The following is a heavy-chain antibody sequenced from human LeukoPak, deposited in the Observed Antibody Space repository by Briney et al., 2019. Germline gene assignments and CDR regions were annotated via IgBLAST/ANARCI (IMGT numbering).Heavy chain of an antibody. CDR3: ARVSFVAQNFPTLFDY. D-gene: IGHD2-15*01. CDR2: ISAYNGNT. J-gene: IGHJ4*02. Sequence: ASVKVSCKASGYTFTSYGISWVRQAPGQGLEWMGWISAYNGNTNYAQKLQGRVTMTTDTSTSTAYMELRSLRSDDTAVYYCARVSFVAQNFPTLFDYWGQGTLVTVSS. CDR1: GYTFTSYG. V-gene: IGHV1-18*01.